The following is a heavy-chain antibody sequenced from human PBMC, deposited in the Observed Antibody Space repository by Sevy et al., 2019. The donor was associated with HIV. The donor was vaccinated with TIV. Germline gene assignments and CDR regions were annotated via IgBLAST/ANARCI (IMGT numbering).Heavy chain of an antibody. Sequence: GGSLRLSCAASGFTFSDYYMSWIRQPPGKGPEWLSYINNSSRLINYVKSVKGRFTISRDNAKNSLYLQMNSLRAEDTAVYYCARGKVLFDYWGQGTLVTVSS. J-gene: IGHJ4*02. CDR3: ARGKVLFDY. CDR1: GFTFSDYY. V-gene: IGHV3-11*06. CDR2: INNSSRLI.